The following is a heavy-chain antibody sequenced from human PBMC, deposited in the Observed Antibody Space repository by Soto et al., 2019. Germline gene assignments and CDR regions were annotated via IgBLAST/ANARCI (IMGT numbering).Heavy chain of an antibody. CDR3: ARDLPMIAAAGPDAFDI. Sequence: AASVKVSCKASGYTFTSYAMHWVRQAPGQRLEWMGWINAGNGNTKYSQKFQGRVTITRDTSASTAYMELSSLRSEDTAVYYCARDLPMIAAAGPDAFDIWGQGTMVTVSS. CDR2: INAGNGNT. CDR1: GYTFTSYA. V-gene: IGHV1-3*01. D-gene: IGHD6-13*01. J-gene: IGHJ3*02.